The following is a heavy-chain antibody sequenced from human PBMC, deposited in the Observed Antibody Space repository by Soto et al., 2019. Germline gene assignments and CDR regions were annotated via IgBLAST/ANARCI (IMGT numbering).Heavy chain of an antibody. CDR3: VRGGSSGWTDRYFDY. CDR2: IYYSGSS. D-gene: IGHD6-19*01. CDR1: GGSISNYY. Sequence: PSETLSLTCTVSGGSISNYYWSWIRQPPGKGLEWIGSIYYSGSSNYNPSLKNRVTISVDTSKNQFSLRLSSVIAADTAVYFCVRGGSSGWTDRYFDYWGQGTLVTVSS. J-gene: IGHJ4*02. V-gene: IGHV4-59*01.